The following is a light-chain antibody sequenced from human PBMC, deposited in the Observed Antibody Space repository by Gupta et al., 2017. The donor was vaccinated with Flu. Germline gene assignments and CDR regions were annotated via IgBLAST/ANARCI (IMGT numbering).Light chain of an antibody. CDR1: QSITGW. CDR2: KTS. V-gene: IGKV1-5*03. J-gene: IGKJ1*01. Sequence: PSTLSASVGDRVTITCRASQSITGWLAWYQQKPGKAPKLLIYKTSNLESGVPSRFSGSGSGTEFTLTINSLQPDDFATYYCQQYNSYTGTFGQGTKGEIK. CDR3: QQYNSYTGT.